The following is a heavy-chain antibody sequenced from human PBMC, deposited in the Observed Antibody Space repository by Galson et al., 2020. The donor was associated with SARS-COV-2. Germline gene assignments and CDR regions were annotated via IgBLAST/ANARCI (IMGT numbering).Heavy chain of an antibody. J-gene: IGHJ3*01. CDR3: ARVREHNICLFDALEF. Sequence: GSLRLSCAASGFTIEDYTIHWVRQRQGTGMEWVSLFSRDGISTFYADSVKGRFTISRDNSKNSLYLQMNSLMTEDTALYYCARVREHNICLFDALEFLCLVTIVTVSS. V-gene: IGHV3-43*01. CDR1: GFTIEDYT. CDR2: FSRDGIST. D-gene: IGHD1-26*01.